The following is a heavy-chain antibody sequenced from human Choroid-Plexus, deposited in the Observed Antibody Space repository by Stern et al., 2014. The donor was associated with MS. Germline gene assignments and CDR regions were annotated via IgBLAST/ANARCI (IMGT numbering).Heavy chain of an antibody. CDR1: GFSFSSFG. Sequence: DPLVESGGGVVQPGRPLRLSCAASGFSFSSFGMHWVRPAPGKGLEWVALISYDGSKDYADSVKGRFAISRDNSKNTLYLQMNSLRAEDTAVYYCAKDRQYLTFFFDFWGQGSLVTVSS. J-gene: IGHJ4*02. D-gene: IGHD2/OR15-2a*01. CDR3: AKDRQYLTFFFDF. CDR2: ISYDGSK. V-gene: IGHV3-30*18.